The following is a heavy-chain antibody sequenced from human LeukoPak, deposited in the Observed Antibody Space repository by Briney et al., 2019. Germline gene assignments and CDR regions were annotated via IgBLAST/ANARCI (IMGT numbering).Heavy chain of an antibody. CDR1: GFTFSSYS. Sequence: GGSLRLSCAASGFTFSSYSMNWVRQAPGKGLEWVSSISSSSSYIYYADSVKGRFTISRDNAKNPLYLQMNNLRVEDTAMYYCAGGTGFIIKDWGQGTLVTVSS. J-gene: IGHJ4*02. V-gene: IGHV3-21*04. D-gene: IGHD3-9*01. CDR3: AGGTGFIIKD. CDR2: ISSSSSYI.